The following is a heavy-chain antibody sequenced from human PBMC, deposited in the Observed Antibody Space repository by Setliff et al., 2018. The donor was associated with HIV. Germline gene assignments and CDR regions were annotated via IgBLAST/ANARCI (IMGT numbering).Heavy chain of an antibody. CDR3: VHSLLGAPMVDY. Sequence: PSETLSLTCTVSGYSISSGYYWGWIRQPPGKGLEWIANIYHSGSTYYNPSLKSRVTISLDTSKNHFSLKLSSVTAADTAVYYCVHSLLGAPMVDYWGQGTLVTVSS. D-gene: IGHD3-16*01. J-gene: IGHJ4*02. CDR2: IYHSGST. V-gene: IGHV4-38-2*02. CDR1: GYSISSGYY.